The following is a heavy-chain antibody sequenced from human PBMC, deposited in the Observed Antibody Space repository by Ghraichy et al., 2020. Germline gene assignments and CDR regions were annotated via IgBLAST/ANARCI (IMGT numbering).Heavy chain of an antibody. J-gene: IGHJ4*02. Sequence: GGSLRLSCAASGFTFSNAWMSWVRQAPGKGLEWAGRIKSKTDGGTTDYAAPVKGRFTISRDDSKNTLYLQMNSLKTEDTAVYYCTGIGGFGVLTRWSQGILVTVSS. V-gene: IGHV3-15*01. CDR1: GFTFSNAW. CDR3: TGIGGFGVLTR. D-gene: IGHD3-10*01. CDR2: IKSKTDGGTT.